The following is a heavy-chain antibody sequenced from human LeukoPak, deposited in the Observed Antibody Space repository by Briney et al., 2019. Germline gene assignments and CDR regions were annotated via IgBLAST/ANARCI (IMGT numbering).Heavy chain of an antibody. CDR1: GFTFSDYY. V-gene: IGHV3-72*01. CDR2: SGDKANSYTT. J-gene: IGHJ4*02. D-gene: IGHD6-13*01. Sequence: GGSLRLSCTASGFTFSDYYMDWVRQAPGKGLEWVGRSGDKANSYTTQYAASVKGRFTISRDNSKKSLYLQMNSLKTEDTAVYYCTTEGQQMESSGFDFWGRGTPVTVSS. CDR3: TTEGQQMESSGFDF.